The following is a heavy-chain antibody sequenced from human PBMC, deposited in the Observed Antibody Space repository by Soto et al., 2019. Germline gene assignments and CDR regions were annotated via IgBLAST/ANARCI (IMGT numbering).Heavy chain of an antibody. Sequence: PSETLSLTCTVSGGSISSYYWSWIRQPAGKGLEWIGRIYTSGSTNYNPSLKSRVTMSVDTSKNQFSLKLSSVTAADTAVYYCATLQREWYSNSSGLGWFDPWGQGTLVTVSS. V-gene: IGHV4-4*07. CDR3: ATLQREWYSNSSGLGWFDP. D-gene: IGHD6-6*01. CDR2: IYTSGST. J-gene: IGHJ5*02. CDR1: GGSISSYY.